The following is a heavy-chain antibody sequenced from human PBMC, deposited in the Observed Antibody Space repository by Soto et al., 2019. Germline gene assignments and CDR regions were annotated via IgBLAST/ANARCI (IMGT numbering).Heavy chain of an antibody. D-gene: IGHD2-2*01. CDR2: IYYSGST. CDR1: GGSISSGDYY. Sequence: QVQLQESGPGLVKPSQTLSLTCTVSGGSISSGDYYWSWIRQPPGKGLEWIGYIYYSGSTYYNPSRKSRVTISVDTSKNPFSLKLSSVTAADTAVYYCARATIVLVPAAMVSHWFDPWGEGTLVTVSS. J-gene: IGHJ5*02. CDR3: ARATIVLVPAAMVSHWFDP. V-gene: IGHV4-30-4*01.